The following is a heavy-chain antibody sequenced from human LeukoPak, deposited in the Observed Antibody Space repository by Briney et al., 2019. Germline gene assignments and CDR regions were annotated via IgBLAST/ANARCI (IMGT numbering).Heavy chain of an antibody. D-gene: IGHD3-3*01. Sequence: PGGSLRLSCAASGFTFSSYGMHWVRQAPGKGLEWVAVIWYGGSNKYYADSVKGRFTISRDNSKNTLYLQMNSLRAEDTAVYYCAKDGSDYDFWSGPLDYWGQGTLVTVSS. CDR1: GFTFSSYG. CDR2: IWYGGSNK. V-gene: IGHV3-30*02. CDR3: AKDGSDYDFWSGPLDY. J-gene: IGHJ4*02.